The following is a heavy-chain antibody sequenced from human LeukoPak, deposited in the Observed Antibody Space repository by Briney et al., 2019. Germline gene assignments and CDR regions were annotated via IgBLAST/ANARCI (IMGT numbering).Heavy chain of an antibody. V-gene: IGHV1-3*01. J-gene: IGHJ5*02. Sequence: GASVKVSCKASGYTFTSYAMHWVRQAPGQRLEWMGWINAGNGNTKYSQKFQGRVTITRDTSASTAYMELSSLRSEDTAVYYCARDSRPGIAAAGSFDPWGQGTLVTVSS. CDR2: INAGNGNT. CDR1: GYTFTSYA. D-gene: IGHD6-13*01. CDR3: ARDSRPGIAAAGSFDP.